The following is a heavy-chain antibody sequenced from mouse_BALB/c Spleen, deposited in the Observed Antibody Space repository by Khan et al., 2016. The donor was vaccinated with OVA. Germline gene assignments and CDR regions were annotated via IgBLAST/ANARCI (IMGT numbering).Heavy chain of an antibody. V-gene: IGHV1S136*01. CDR1: GYTFTSYV. D-gene: IGHD1-1*01. J-gene: IGHJ3*01. CDR3: APVCTYYVSFAY. Sequence: VQLKESGPELVKPGASVKMSCKAAGYTFTSYVMHWVKQKPGLGLEWIGDIYPFNDDTKYNEKFIGKATLTSDKSSSTAYMELSSLTSEDSAVYYCAPVCTYYVSFAYGGQGTLVTVSA. CDR2: IYPFNDDT.